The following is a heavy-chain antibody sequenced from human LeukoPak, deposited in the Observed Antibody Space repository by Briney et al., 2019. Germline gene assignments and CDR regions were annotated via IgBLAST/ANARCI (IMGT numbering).Heavy chain of an antibody. CDR2: IKQDGSEK. Sequence: PGGSLRLSCAASGFTFSSYWMSWVRQAPGKGLEWVANIKQDGSEKYYVDSVKGRFTISRDNGKNSLYLQMNSLRAEDTAVYYCATTPADSSGWYYFDYWGQGTLVTVSS. CDR3: ATTPADSSGWYYFDY. J-gene: IGHJ4*02. D-gene: IGHD6-19*01. CDR1: GFTFSSYW. V-gene: IGHV3-7*03.